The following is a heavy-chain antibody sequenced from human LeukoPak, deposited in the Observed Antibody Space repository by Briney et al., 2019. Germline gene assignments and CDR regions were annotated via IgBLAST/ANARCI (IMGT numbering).Heavy chain of an antibody. CDR2: INPKSGGT. CDR3: ARNDNIYFGSGSYPPDY. V-gene: IGHV1-2*06. D-gene: IGHD3-10*01. CDR1: GYTFTDYD. J-gene: IGHJ4*02. Sequence: GASVKVSCKASGYTFTDYDIHWVRQAPGQGLQWMGRINPKSGGTHYAQKFEDRVTMTRDVFINTAYMELSRLRPDDTALYYCARNDNIYFGSGSYPPDYWGQGTLVIVSS.